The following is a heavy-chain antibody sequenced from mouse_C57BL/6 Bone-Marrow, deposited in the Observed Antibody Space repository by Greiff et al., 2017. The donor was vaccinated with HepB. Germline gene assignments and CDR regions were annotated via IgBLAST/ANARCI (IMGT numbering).Heavy chain of an antibody. CDR1: GYTFTSYW. V-gene: IGHV1-64*01. CDR2: IHPNSGST. J-gene: IGHJ1*03. Sequence: QVQLQQPGAELVKPGASVKLSCKASGYTFTSYWMHWVKQRPGQGLEWIGMIHPNSGSTNYNEKFKNKATLTVDKSSSTAYMQLSSLTSEDSAVYYCARRDYYGSSYVRWYFDVWGTGTTVTVSS. D-gene: IGHD1-1*01. CDR3: ARRDYYGSSYVRWYFDV.